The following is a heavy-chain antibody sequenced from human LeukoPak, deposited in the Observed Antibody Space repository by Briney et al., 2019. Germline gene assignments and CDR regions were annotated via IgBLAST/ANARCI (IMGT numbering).Heavy chain of an antibody. CDR2: ISSSGSTI. CDR3: ALDLMTTVTTTDY. Sequence: GGSLRLSCAASGVTFSSYEMNWVRQAPGKGLEWVSYISSSGSTIYYADSVKGRFTISRDNAKNSLYLQMNSLRAEDTAVYYCALDLMTTVTTTDYWGQGTLVSVSS. V-gene: IGHV3-48*03. J-gene: IGHJ4*02. CDR1: GVTFSSYE. D-gene: IGHD4-17*01.